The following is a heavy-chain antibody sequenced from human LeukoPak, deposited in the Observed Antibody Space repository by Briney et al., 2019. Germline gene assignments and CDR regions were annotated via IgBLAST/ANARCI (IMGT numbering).Heavy chain of an antibody. Sequence: PSETLSLTCTVSGGSISSYYWSWIRQPPGKGLEWIGYIYYSGSTNYNPSLKSRVTISVDTSKNQFSLKLSSVTAADTAVYYCARRDYGSGLDIWGQGTMVTVSS. CDR3: ARRDYGSGLDI. CDR2: IYYSGST. V-gene: IGHV4-59*01. D-gene: IGHD3-10*01. J-gene: IGHJ3*02. CDR1: GGSISSYY.